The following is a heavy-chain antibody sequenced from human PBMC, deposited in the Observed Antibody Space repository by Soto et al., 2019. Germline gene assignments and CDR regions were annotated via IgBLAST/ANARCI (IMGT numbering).Heavy chain of an antibody. V-gene: IGHV4-30-4*01. CDR2: IYYSGST. CDR3: ARERTAAPNWFDP. J-gene: IGHJ5*02. Sequence: QVQLQESGPGLVKPSQTLSLTCTVSGGSMSSGDYYWSWISQPPGKGLEWIGYIYYSGSTYYNPSLKSRVTISVDTSKNQFSLKLSSVTAADTAVYYCARERTAAPNWFDPWGQGTLVTVSS. CDR1: GGSMSSGDYY.